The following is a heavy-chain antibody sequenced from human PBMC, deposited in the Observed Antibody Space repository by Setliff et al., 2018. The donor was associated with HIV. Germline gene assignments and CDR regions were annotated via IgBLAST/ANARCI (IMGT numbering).Heavy chain of an antibody. CDR1: GVTFSIYS. CDR3: TIEPVTFGGYFDY. Sequence: HPGGSLRLSCVVSGVTFSIYSMAWVRQAPGKGLEWLSYIGSYASIIFYGDSVKGRFTISRDNAKNSLYLQMNSLRAEDTAVYYCTIEPVTFGGYFDYWGQGTLVTVSS. J-gene: IGHJ4*02. V-gene: IGHV3-48*04. D-gene: IGHD3-16*01. CDR2: IGSYASII.